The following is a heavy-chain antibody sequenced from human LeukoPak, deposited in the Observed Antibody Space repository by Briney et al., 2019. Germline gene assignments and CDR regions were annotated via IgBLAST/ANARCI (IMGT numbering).Heavy chain of an antibody. CDR2: ISGSGGST. CDR3: AKHSGSNHFDY. Sequence: GGSLRLSCAASGFTFSSYAMSWVRQAPGKGLEWVSAISGSGGSTYYADSVKGRSTISRDNSKNTLYLQMNSLRAEDTAIYYCAKHSGSNHFDYWGQGTLVTVSS. V-gene: IGHV3-23*01. D-gene: IGHD6-6*01. J-gene: IGHJ4*02. CDR1: GFTFSSYA.